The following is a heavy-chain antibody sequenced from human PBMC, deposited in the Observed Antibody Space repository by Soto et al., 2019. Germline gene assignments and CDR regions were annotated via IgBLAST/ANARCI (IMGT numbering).Heavy chain of an antibody. J-gene: IGHJ4*02. V-gene: IGHV3-23*01. D-gene: IGHD3-22*01. CDR1: GFTFGTYA. CDR3: AKVFYYYDSSGYYYFDY. CDR2: ISPSGGNT. Sequence: PGGSLRLSCGASGFTFGTYAMNWVRQAPRKGLEWVSAISPSGGNTYYADSVKGRFTISRDNSNNTLSLQMNSLRDEDTAVYYCAKVFYYYDSSGYYYFDYWGQGTLVTVSS.